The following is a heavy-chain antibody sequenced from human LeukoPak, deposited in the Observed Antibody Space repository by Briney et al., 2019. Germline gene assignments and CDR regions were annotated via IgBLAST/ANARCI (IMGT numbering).Heavy chain of an antibody. CDR3: ADYYASGSYPP. J-gene: IGHJ5*02. V-gene: IGHV3-15*07. Sequence: GGSLRLSCAASGFSFSNARMNWVRQAPGKGLEWVGRILSKTSGGTTDYATPVKGRFTISRDDSKNMLYLHMNSLQIEDTAVYYCADYYASGSYPPWGQGTLVTVSS. CDR1: GFSFSNAR. CDR2: ILSKTSGGTT. D-gene: IGHD3-10*01.